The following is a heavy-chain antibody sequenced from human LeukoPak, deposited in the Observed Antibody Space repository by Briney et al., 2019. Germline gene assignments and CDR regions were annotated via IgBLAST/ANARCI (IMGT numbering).Heavy chain of an antibody. CDR2: ISHDGSNK. V-gene: IGHV3-30-3*01. D-gene: IGHD2-15*01. CDR1: GFTFSSYA. J-gene: IGHJ4*02. Sequence: PGGSLRLSWAASGFTFSSYAMHWVRQAPGKGLEWVAVISHDGSNKYYADSVKGRFTISRDNSKNTLYLQMNSLRAEDTAVYYCARTTSKRLPFDYWGQGTLVTASS. CDR3: ARTTSKRLPFDY.